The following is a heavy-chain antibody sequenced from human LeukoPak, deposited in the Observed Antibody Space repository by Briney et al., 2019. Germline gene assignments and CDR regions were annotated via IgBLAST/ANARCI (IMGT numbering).Heavy chain of an antibody. D-gene: IGHD6-13*01. CDR1: GFTFTSSA. CDR2: IAVGSGNT. Sequence: SVKVSCKASGFTFTSSAVQWVRQARGQRLEWIGWIAVGSGNTNYAQKLQGRVTMTTDTSTSTAYMELRSLRSDDTAVYYCARGIAAAGDLDYWGQGTLVTVSS. CDR3: ARGIAAAGDLDY. V-gene: IGHV1-58*01. J-gene: IGHJ4*02.